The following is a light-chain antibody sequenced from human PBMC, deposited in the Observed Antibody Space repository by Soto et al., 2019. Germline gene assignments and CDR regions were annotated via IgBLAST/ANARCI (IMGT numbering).Light chain of an antibody. CDR3: AAWDDSLNGPL. CDR2: SNN. CDR1: NSNIGSNT. Sequence: QSVLTQTPSASETPGQRVTISCSGSNSNIGSNTVNWYQQLPGTAPKLLIYSNNQRPSGVPDRFSGSKSGTSASLAISGLQSEDEADYYCAAWDDSLNGPLFGGGTQLTVL. J-gene: IGLJ7*01. V-gene: IGLV1-44*01.